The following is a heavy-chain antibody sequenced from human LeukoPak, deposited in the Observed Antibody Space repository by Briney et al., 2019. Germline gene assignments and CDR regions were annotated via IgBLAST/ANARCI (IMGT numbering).Heavy chain of an antibody. CDR1: GYTFTSYA. V-gene: IGHV7-4-1*02. Sequence: GASVKVSCKASGYTFTSYAMNWVRQAPGQGLEWIGWINTNTGNPTYAQGFTGRFVFSLDTSVSTAYLQISSLKAEDTAVYYCASEKWDYYDSSGYYPFDYWGQGTLVTVSS. CDR3: ASEKWDYYDSSGYYPFDY. D-gene: IGHD3-22*01. J-gene: IGHJ4*02. CDR2: INTNTGNP.